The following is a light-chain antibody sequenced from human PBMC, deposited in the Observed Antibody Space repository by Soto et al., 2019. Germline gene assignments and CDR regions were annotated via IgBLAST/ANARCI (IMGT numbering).Light chain of an antibody. Sequence: EIVLTQSPGTLSLSPGEKATLSCRASQSVSSTYLAWYQQKPGQAPRLLIYGASSRATGIPDRFSGSGSGTDFTLTISSLEPEDFAVYYCQQYGGSPRYTVGQGTKLEIK. CDR1: QSVSSTY. V-gene: IGKV3-20*01. J-gene: IGKJ2*01. CDR3: QQYGGSPRYT. CDR2: GAS.